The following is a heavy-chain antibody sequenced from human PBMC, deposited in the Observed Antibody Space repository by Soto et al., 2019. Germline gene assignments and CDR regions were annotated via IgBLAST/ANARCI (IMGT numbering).Heavy chain of an antibody. V-gene: IGHV1-2*02. Sequence: ASVKVSCKASGYTFTGYYMHWVRQAPGQGLEWMGWINPNSGGTNYAQKFQGRVTMTRDTSISTAYMELSRLRSDDTAVYYCARVGFGNYDFWSRSQYEPDYYYYGMDVCGQRTTVTVSS. CDR2: INPNSGGT. CDR3: ARVGFGNYDFWSRSQYEPDYYYYGMDV. CDR1: GYTFTGYY. D-gene: IGHD3-3*01. J-gene: IGHJ6*02.